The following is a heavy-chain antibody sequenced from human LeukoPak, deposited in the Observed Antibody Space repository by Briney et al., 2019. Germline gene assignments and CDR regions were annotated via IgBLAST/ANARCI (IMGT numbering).Heavy chain of an antibody. D-gene: IGHD3-9*01. CDR2: ISGSGGST. CDR3: AKDRFDILTGYPDAFDI. J-gene: IGHJ3*02. V-gene: IGHV3-23*01. CDR1: GFTSSSYA. Sequence: PGGSLRLSCAASGFTSSSYAMSWVRQAPGKRLEWVSAISGSGGSTYYADSVKGRFTISRDNSKKTLYLQMNSLRAEDTAVYYCAKDRFDILTGYPDAFDIWGQGTMVTVSS.